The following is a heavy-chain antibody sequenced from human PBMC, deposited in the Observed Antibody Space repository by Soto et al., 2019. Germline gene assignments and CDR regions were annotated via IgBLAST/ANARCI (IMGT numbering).Heavy chain of an antibody. D-gene: IGHD6-19*01. CDR1: GFTFSDYA. Sequence: VQLVESGGGVVQPGRSLRLSCAASGFTFSDYAMHWVRQAPGKGLEWVAVVSHDGRNTHYADSVKGRFTSSRDSSKNTVTREMTSLRAEDTAVDYCAKGGRQWLVTSDFNYWGQGALVTVSS. CDR3: AKGGRQWLVTSDFNY. CDR2: VSHDGRNT. V-gene: IGHV3-30*18. J-gene: IGHJ4*02.